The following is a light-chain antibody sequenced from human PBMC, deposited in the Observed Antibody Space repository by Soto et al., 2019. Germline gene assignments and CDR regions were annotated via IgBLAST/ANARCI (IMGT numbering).Light chain of an antibody. V-gene: IGKV1-5*01. CDR3: QQFKKYPIT. Sequence: DIQMTQSPSTLCASVGDRVTITCRASQSISSWLAWYQQKPGKAPKLVIYDASSLESGVPSRFSGRGSGTEFTLTISSLQPDDFAVYFCQQFKKYPITFGQGTRLEI. CDR1: QSISSW. J-gene: IGKJ5*01. CDR2: DAS.